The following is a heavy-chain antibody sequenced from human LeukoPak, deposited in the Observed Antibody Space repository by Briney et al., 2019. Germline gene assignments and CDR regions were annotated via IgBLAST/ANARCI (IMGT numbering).Heavy chain of an antibody. CDR2: ISWNSGSI. CDR3: ARDGGSYYYDSSGPDY. V-gene: IGHV3-9*01. J-gene: IGHJ4*02. CDR1: GFTFDDYA. D-gene: IGHD3-22*01. Sequence: GGSLRLSCAASGFTFDDYAMHWVRQAPGKGLEWVSGISWNSGSIGYADSVKGRFTISRDNAKNSLYLQMNSLRAEDTAVYYCARDGGSYYYDSSGPDYWGQGTLVTVSS.